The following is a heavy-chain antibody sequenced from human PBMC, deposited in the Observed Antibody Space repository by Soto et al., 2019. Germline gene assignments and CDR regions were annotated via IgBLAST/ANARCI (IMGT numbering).Heavy chain of an antibody. D-gene: IGHD6-19*01. Sequence: SETLSLTCRVSGDSFSTYYWSWIRQSAGKGLEWIGRTYITGDTNYNPSLKSRVTMSLDASKYQLSLHLRSVTAADTALYYCAREYTETVDGPTPFYFDFWGQGTPVTVSS. V-gene: IGHV4-4*07. CDR3: AREYTETVDGPTPFYFDF. CDR2: TYITGDT. CDR1: GDSFSTYY. J-gene: IGHJ4*02.